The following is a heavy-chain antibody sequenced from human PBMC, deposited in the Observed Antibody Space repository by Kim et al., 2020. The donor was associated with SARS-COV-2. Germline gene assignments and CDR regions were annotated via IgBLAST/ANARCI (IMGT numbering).Heavy chain of an antibody. CDR2: IRSKAYGGTT. CDR3: TREAHSSSFYYFDY. D-gene: IGHD6-13*01. Sequence: GGSLRLSCTASGFTFGDYAMSWFRQAPGKGLEWVGFIRSKAYGGTTEYAASVKGRFTISRDDSKSIAYLQMNSLKTEDTAVYYCTREAHSSSFYYFDYWGQGTLVTVSS. V-gene: IGHV3-49*03. CDR1: GFTFGDYA. J-gene: IGHJ4*02.